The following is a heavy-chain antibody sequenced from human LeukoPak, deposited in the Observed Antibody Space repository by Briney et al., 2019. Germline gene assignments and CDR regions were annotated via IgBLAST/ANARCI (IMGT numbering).Heavy chain of an antibody. CDR1: GYSFTSYW. CDR3: ARSRLTIDYYYYYTDV. V-gene: IGHV5-51*01. D-gene: IGHD5-24*01. Sequence: VESLKISCRGSGYSFTSYWIGWVRQMPGKGLEWMGIIYPGDSDTRYSPSFQGQVTISADKSISTAYLQWSSLKASDTAMYYCARSRLTIDYYYYYTDVWGKGTTVTVSS. CDR2: IYPGDSDT. J-gene: IGHJ6*03.